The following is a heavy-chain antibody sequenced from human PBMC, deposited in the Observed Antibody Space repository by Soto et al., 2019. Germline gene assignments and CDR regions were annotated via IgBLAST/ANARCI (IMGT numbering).Heavy chain of an antibody. CDR1: GGSISSYY. CDR2: IHSSGST. D-gene: IGHD6-6*01. CDR3: ARDPGSSSSHVDV. Sequence: TSETLSLTCSVSGGSISSYYWSWIRQPAGKGLQWIGRIHSSGSTSYNPSLKSRVTISVDTSKNQFSLKLSSVTAADTAVYYRARDPGSSSSHVDVWGQGTTVTVSS. V-gene: IGHV4-4*07. J-gene: IGHJ6*02.